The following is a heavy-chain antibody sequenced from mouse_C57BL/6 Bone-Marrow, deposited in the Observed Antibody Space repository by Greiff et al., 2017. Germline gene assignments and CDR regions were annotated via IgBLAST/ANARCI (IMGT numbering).Heavy chain of an antibody. Sequence: QVQLQQPGAELVRPGTSVKLSCKASGYTFTSYWMHWVKQRPGQGLEWIGVIDPSDSYTNYNQKFKGPATLTVDTSSSTAYMQLSSLTSEESAVYYCARTGDAWFAYWGQGTLFTVSA. CDR3: ARTGDAWFAY. CDR1: GYTFTSYW. CDR2: IDPSDSYT. V-gene: IGHV1-59*01. J-gene: IGHJ3*01. D-gene: IGHD3-3*01.